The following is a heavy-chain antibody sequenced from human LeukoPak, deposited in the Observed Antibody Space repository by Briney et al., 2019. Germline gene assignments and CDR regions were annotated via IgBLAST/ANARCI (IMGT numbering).Heavy chain of an antibody. CDR1: GGSISSGGYY. D-gene: IGHD2-15*01. CDR2: IYHSGST. CDR3: ASGVVVAARAFDI. Sequence: PSETLSLTCTVSGGSISSGGYYWSWIRQHPGKGLEWIGYIYHSGSTYYNPSLKSRVTISVDTSKNQFSLKLSSVTAADTAVYYCASGVVVAARAFDIWGQGTMVTVSS. V-gene: IGHV4-31*03. J-gene: IGHJ3*02.